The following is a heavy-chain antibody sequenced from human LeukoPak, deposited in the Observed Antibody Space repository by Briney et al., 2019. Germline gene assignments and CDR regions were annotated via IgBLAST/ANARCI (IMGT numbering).Heavy chain of an antibody. CDR2: ISAYNGNT. J-gene: IGHJ6*02. V-gene: IGHV1-18*01. CDR1: GYTFTSYG. CDR3: ARDPLAYYGSGSYYNYYYYGMDV. D-gene: IGHD3-10*01. Sequence: ASVKVSCKASGYTFTSYGISWVRQAPGQGLEWMGWISAYNGNTNYAQKLQGRVTMTTDTSTSTAYMELRSLRSDDTAVYYCARDPLAYYGSGSYYNYYYYGMDVWGQGTTVTVSS.